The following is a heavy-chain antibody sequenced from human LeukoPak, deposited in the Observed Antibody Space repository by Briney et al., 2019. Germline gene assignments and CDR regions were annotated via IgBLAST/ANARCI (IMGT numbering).Heavy chain of an antibody. CDR3: VKERGPFDGFDI. V-gene: IGHV3-33*06. J-gene: IGHJ3*02. Sequence: PGRSLRLSCAASGFTFSNNGMHWVRQAPGKGLEWVAVIWSDGNNRYYADSVKGRFIFSRDNSKNTLSLQMNSLRAEDTAVYYCVKERGPFDGFDIWGQGTMVTVFS. CDR1: GFTFSNNG. CDR2: IWSDGNNR.